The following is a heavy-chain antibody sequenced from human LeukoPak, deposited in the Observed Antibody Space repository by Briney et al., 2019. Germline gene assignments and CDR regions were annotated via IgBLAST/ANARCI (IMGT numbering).Heavy chain of an antibody. Sequence: GGSLRLSCAASGFTFSSYAMSWVRQAPGKGLGWVSAISGSGGSTYYADSMKGRFTISRDNSKNTLYLQMNSLRAEDTAVYYCASYYYDPFDYWGQGTLVTVSS. CDR1: GFTFSSYA. CDR3: ASYYYDPFDY. V-gene: IGHV3-23*01. J-gene: IGHJ4*02. D-gene: IGHD3-22*01. CDR2: ISGSGGST.